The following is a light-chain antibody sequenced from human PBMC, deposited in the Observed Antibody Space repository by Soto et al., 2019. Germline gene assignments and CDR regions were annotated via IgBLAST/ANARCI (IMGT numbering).Light chain of an antibody. Sequence: DIQMTQSPSSLSSSVGDRATITCRASQNIRNYLNWYQQRTRKTPNLLVYDASNLRGGVPTKVSCSGSGTVFTLTINSPGPENFATYFRQQIRNTTFYTFGQGTKVDIK. J-gene: IGKJ2*01. CDR1: QNIRNY. CDR2: DAS. V-gene: IGKV1-39*01. CDR3: QQIRNTTFYT.